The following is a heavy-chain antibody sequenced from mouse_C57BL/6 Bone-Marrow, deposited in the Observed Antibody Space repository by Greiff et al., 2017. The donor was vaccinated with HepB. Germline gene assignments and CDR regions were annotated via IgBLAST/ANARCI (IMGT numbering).Heavy chain of an antibody. CDR3: AREGTGFAY. CDR1: GYSFTGYY. V-gene: IGHV1-42*01. D-gene: IGHD3-3*01. J-gene: IGHJ3*01. CDR2: INPSTGGT. Sequence: VQLQQSGPELVKPGASVKISCKASGYSFTGYYMNWVKQSPEKSLEWIGEINPSTGGTTYNQKFKAKATLTVDKSSSTAYMQLKSLTSEDSAVYYCAREGTGFAYWGQGTLVTVSA.